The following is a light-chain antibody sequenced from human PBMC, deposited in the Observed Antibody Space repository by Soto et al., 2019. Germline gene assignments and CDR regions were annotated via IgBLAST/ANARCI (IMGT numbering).Light chain of an antibody. V-gene: IGLV2-23*01. J-gene: IGLJ2*01. Sequence: QSALTQPASVSGSPGQTISISCTGSRTDVGSYNFVSWYQLFPGKAPNLIIYEADKRPSGVSSRFSGSKSGFTASLTISGLQAEDEADYFCSSYGGDSALIFGGGTKLTVL. CDR3: SSYGGDSALI. CDR2: EAD. CDR1: RTDVGSYNF.